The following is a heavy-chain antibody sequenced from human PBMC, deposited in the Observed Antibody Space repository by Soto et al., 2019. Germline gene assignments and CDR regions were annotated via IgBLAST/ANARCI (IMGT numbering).Heavy chain of an antibody. J-gene: IGHJ4*02. CDR1: GYSFAGYW. Sequence: PGESLKISCKGSGYSFAGYWITWVRQKPGKGLEWMGRIDPSDSQTYYSPSFRGHVPISATTSITTVFLQWSSLRASDTAMYYCARQIYDSDTGPNFQYYFDSWGQGTPVTVSS. V-gene: IGHV5-10-1*01. D-gene: IGHD3-22*01. CDR3: ARQIYDSDTGPNFQYYFDS. CDR2: IDPSDSQT.